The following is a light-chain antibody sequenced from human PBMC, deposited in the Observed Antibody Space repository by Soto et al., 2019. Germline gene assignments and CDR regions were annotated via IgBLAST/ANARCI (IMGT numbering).Light chain of an antibody. J-gene: IGLJ2*01. Sequence: QSALTQPASVSGSPGQTITISCNGTSSDVGGYNYVSWYQQHPGKAPKLMIYDVSNRPSGVSNRFSGSKSGNTASLTISGLRAEDEADYYCSSYRSSSTYVVFGGGTKLTVL. CDR3: SSYRSSSTYVV. V-gene: IGLV2-14*01. CDR2: DVS. CDR1: SSDVGGYNY.